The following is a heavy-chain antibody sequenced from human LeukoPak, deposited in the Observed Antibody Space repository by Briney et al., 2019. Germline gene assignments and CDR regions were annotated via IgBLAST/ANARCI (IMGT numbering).Heavy chain of an antibody. J-gene: IGHJ6*02. CDR3: GRDHTMVRGVISYYYYGMDV. CDR1: GFTFSSYS. Sequence: PGGSLRLSCAASGFTFSSYSMNWVRQAPGKGLEWVSSISSSSSYIYYADSVKGRFTISRDNAKNSLYLQMNSLRAEDTAVYYCGRDHTMVRGVISYYYYGMDVWGQGATVTVSS. V-gene: IGHV3-21*01. CDR2: ISSSSSYI. D-gene: IGHD3-10*01.